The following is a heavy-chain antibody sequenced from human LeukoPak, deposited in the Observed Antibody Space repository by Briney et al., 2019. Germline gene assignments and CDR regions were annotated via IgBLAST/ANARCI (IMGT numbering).Heavy chain of an antibody. Sequence: GGSLRLSCTVSGFTVSSDSMSWVRQAPGKGLEWVSFIYSGGSTHYSDSVKGRFTISRDNSKNSLYLQMNSLRAEDTAVYYCAELGITMIGGVWGKGTTVTISS. CDR3: AELGITMIGGV. CDR2: IYSGGST. J-gene: IGHJ6*04. D-gene: IGHD3-10*02. CDR1: GFTVSSDS. V-gene: IGHV3-53*01.